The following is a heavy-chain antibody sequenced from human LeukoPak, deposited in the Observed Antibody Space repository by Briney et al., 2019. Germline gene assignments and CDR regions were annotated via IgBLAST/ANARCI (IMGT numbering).Heavy chain of an antibody. D-gene: IGHD2-2*01. J-gene: IGHJ4*02. CDR2: ISGSGGST. Sequence: GGSLRLSCAASGFTFSSYAMSWVRQAPGKGLERVSAISGSGGSTYYADSVKGRFTISRDNSKNTLYLQMNSLGAEDTAVYYYAKDLDCSSTSCYPDYWGQGTLVTVSS. V-gene: IGHV3-23*01. CDR1: GFTFSSYA. CDR3: AKDLDCSSTSCYPDY.